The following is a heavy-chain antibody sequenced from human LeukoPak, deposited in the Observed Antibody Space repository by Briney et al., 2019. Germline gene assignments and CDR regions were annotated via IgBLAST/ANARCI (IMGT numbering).Heavy chain of an antibody. D-gene: IGHD4-23*01. CDR1: GFIFSHYE. J-gene: IGHJ4*02. CDR2: IYSGGRT. V-gene: IGHV3-66*01. CDR3: ATSGGNSLASDY. Sequence: GGSLRLSCAASGFIFSHYEMNWVRQAPGKGLEWVSMIYSGGRTYYADSVKGRFTISRDNSKNTLYLQMNSLRAEDTAVYYCATSGGNSLASDYWGQGTLVTVSS.